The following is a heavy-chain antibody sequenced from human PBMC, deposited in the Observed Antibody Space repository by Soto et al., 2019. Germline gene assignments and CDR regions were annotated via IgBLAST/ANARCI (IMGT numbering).Heavy chain of an antibody. CDR1: GFSFEDYT. D-gene: IGHD3-9*01. CDR2: ISWDGERT. V-gene: IGHV3-43*01. Sequence: GGSLRRCFAASGFSFEDYTMHWVRHAPGEVPELISLISWDGERTLYSCSVKGRFIISRYNSKNSLYLKMNSMTTEATALYFCSKDIHDVFAGQEQYFHHCGQGTLVTDYS. CDR3: SKDIHDVFAGQEQYFHH. J-gene: IGHJ1*01.